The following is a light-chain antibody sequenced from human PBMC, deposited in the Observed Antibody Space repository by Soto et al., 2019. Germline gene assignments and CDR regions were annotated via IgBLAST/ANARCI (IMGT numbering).Light chain of an antibody. J-gene: IGKJ5*01. Sequence: EIVMTQSPATLSLSPGERATLSCRASQSVSGNLAWYQHKPGQAPRLLIYGASTRATGIPARFCGSGSGTEVPLSIRRRPPEEFALHYRPPDNNWPPTTFGQGTRLEIK. CDR3: PPDNNWPPTT. CDR2: GAS. V-gene: IGKV3-15*01. CDR1: QSVSGN.